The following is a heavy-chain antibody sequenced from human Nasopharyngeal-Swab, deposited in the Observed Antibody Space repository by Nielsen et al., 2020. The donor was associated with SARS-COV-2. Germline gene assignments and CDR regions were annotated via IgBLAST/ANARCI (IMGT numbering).Heavy chain of an antibody. Sequence: ESLKISCAASGFTFSSYAMSWVRQAPGKGLEWIGEINHSGSTNYNPSLKSRVTISVDTSKNQFSLKLSSVTAADTAVYYCARGVERWGQGTLVTVSS. CDR3: ARGVER. CDR2: INHSGST. J-gene: IGHJ4*02. CDR1: GFTFSSYA. V-gene: IGHV4-34*01.